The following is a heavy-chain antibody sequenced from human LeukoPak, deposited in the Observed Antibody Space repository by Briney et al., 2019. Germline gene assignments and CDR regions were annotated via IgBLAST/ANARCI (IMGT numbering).Heavy chain of an antibody. V-gene: IGHV3-66*01. CDR2: IYSDGST. CDR1: GFSVTSNY. J-gene: IGHJ3*02. D-gene: IGHD6-19*01. Sequence: GGSLRPSCTASGFSVTSNYMNWVRQAPGKGLEWVSLIYSDGSTYHADSVKGRFTMSRDKSNNMVYLQMNSLRAEDTAVYYCARESGQWLGDAFDIWGQGTMVTVSS. CDR3: ARESGQWLGDAFDI.